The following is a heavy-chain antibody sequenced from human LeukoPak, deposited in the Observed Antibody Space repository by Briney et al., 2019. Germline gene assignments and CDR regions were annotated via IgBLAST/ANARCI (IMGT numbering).Heavy chain of an antibody. CDR2: IIPIFGTA. V-gene: IGHV1-69*05. Sequence: SVKVSCKASGGTFSSYAISWVRQAPGQGLEWMGGIIPIFGTANYAQKFQGRVTITTDESTSTAYMELSSLRSEDTAVYYCARDPNYGYSSGWNHYFDYWGQGTLVTVSS. CDR3: ARDPNYGYSSGWNHYFDY. CDR1: GGTFSSYA. D-gene: IGHD6-19*01. J-gene: IGHJ4*02.